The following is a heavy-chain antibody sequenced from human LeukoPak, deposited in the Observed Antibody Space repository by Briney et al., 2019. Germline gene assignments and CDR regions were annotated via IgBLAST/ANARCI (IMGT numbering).Heavy chain of an antibody. V-gene: IGHV1-69*13. CDR3: ARDPHSMVRGVIKGVDQGSY. D-gene: IGHD3-10*01. J-gene: IGHJ4*02. CDR1: GGTFSSYA. CDR2: IIPIFGTA. Sequence: SVKVSCKASGGTFSSYAISWVRQAPGQGLEWMGGIIPIFGTANYAQKFQGSVTITADESTSTAYMELSSLRSEDTAVYYCARDPHSMVRGVIKGVDQGSYWGQGTLVTVSS.